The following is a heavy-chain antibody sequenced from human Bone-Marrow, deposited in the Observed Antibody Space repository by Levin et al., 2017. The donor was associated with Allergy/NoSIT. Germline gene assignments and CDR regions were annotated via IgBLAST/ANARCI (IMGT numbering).Heavy chain of an antibody. Sequence: ASVKVSCKASGYTFTSYYMHWVRQAPGQGLEWMGIINPSGGSTSYAQKFQGRVTMTRDTSTSTVYMELSSLRSEDTAVYYCARGSITMIVVAPDLAFDPWGQGTLVTVSS. J-gene: IGHJ5*02. CDR1: GYTFTSYY. CDR3: ARGSITMIVVAPDLAFDP. CDR2: INPSGGST. D-gene: IGHD3-22*01. V-gene: IGHV1-46*01.